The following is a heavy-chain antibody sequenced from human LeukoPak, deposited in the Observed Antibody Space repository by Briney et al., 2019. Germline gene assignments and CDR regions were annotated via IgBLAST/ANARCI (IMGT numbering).Heavy chain of an antibody. D-gene: IGHD2-8*01. CDR1: GFTFSSYA. J-gene: IGHJ4*02. Sequence: GRSLRLSCAASGFTFSSYAMHWVRQAPGKGLEWVAVISYDGSNKYYADSVKGRFTISRDNSKNTLYLQMNSLRAEDTAVYYCAKDRRVYGGSVVFDYWGQGTLVTVSS. V-gene: IGHV3-30*04. CDR2: ISYDGSNK. CDR3: AKDRRVYGGSVVFDY.